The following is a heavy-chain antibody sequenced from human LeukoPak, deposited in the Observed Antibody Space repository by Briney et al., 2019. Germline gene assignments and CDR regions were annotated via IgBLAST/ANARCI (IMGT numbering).Heavy chain of an antibody. J-gene: IGHJ4*02. CDR2: IYYSGST. CDR3: ARDSGGYDLYYFDY. Sequence: SETLSLTCTVSGGSISSSSYYWGWIRQPPGKGLEWIGSIYYSGSTYYNPSLKSRVTISVDTSKNQFSLKLSSVTAADTAVYYCARDSGGYDLYYFDYWGQGTLVTVSS. CDR1: GGSISSSSYY. D-gene: IGHD5-12*01. V-gene: IGHV4-39*07.